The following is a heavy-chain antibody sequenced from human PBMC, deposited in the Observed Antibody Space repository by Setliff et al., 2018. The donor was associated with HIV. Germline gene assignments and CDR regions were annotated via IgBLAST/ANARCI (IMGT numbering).Heavy chain of an antibody. J-gene: IGHJ4*02. CDR2: INQNGGSR. V-gene: IGHV3-7*03. D-gene: IGHD5-12*01. CDR3: VRDGYNNWDLDH. Sequence: PGGSLRLSCAASGFTFSSYSMNWVRQAPGKGREWVANINQNGGSRNYVDSGKGRFTSSRDNKKNSLYLQMNSLRAEDTAMYYCVRDGYNNWDLDHWGQGTLVTVSS. CDR1: GFTFSSYS.